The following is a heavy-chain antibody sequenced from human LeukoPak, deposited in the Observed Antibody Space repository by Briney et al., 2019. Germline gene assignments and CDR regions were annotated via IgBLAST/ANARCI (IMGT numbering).Heavy chain of an antibody. Sequence: GGSLRLSCAASGFTFSSYWMHWVRQAPGEGLVWVSRIKSDGSVTWYADSVKGRFTISRDKAKNMLYLQMNSLRDEDTAVYFCARDLDAVGTTIDHWGQGTLVTVCS. D-gene: IGHD1-14*01. CDR1: GFTFSSYW. J-gene: IGHJ4*02. CDR2: IKSDGSVT. CDR3: ARDLDAVGTTIDH. V-gene: IGHV3-74*01.